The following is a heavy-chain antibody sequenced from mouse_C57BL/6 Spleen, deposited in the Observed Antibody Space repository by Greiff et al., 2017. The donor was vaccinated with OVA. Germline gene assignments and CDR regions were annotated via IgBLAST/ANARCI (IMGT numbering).Heavy chain of an antibody. Sequence: VKLMESDAELVKPGASVKISCKVSGYTFTDHTIHWMKQRPEQGLEWIGYIYPRDGSTKYNEKFKGKATLTADKSSSTAYMQLNSLTSEDSAVYFCARDGYYFYYCDYWGQGTTLTVSS. V-gene: IGHV1-78*01. D-gene: IGHD2-3*01. CDR3: ARDGYYFYYCDY. J-gene: IGHJ2*01. CDR1: GYTFTDHT. CDR2: IYPRDGST.